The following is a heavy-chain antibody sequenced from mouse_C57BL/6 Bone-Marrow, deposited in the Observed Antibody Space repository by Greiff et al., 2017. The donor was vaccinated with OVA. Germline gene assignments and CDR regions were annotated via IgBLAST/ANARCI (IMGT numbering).Heavy chain of an antibody. V-gene: IGHV1-76*01. CDR3: ARSERLRDYFDY. CDR1: GYTFTDYY. D-gene: IGHD2-2*01. J-gene: IGHJ2*01. CDR2: IYPGSGNI. Sequence: VQLKESGAELVRPGASVKLSCKASGYTFTDYYISWVKQRPGQGLEWIARIYPGSGNIYYNEKSKGKATLTAEKSSSTAYMQLSSLTSDDSAVYFCARSERLRDYFDYWGQGTTLTVSS.